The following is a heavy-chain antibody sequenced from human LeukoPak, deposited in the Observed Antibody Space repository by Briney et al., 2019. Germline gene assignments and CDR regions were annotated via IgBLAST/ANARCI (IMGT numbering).Heavy chain of an antibody. J-gene: IGHJ5*02. D-gene: IGHD2-15*01. CDR1: GGSISSSSYY. Sequence: PSETLSLTCTVSGGSISSSSYYWGWIRQPPGKGLEWIGEINHSGSTNYNPSLKSRVTISVDTSKNQFSLKLSSVTAADTAVYYCAREGTPRFDPWGQGTLVTVSS. CDR2: INHSGST. CDR3: AREGTPRFDP. V-gene: IGHV4-39*07.